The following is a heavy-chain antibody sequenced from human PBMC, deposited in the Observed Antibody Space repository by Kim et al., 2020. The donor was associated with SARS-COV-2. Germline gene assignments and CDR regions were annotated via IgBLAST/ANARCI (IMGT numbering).Heavy chain of an antibody. V-gene: IGHV4-34*01. CDR3: ARSGTTYYYDSSGHPGSYYYGMDV. Sequence: SETLSLTCAVYGGSFSGYYWSWIRQPPGKGLEWIGEINHSGSTNYNPSLKSRVTISVDTSKNQFSLKLSSVTAADTAVYYCARSGTTYYYDSSGHPGSYYYGMDVWGQGTTVTVSS. J-gene: IGHJ6*02. CDR1: GGSFSGYY. CDR2: INHSGST. D-gene: IGHD3-22*01.